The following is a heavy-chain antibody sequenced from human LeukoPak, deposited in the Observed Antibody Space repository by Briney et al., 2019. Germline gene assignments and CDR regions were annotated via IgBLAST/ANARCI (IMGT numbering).Heavy chain of an antibody. CDR1: GGSISSGGYY. Sequence: PSETLSLTCTVSGGSISSGGYYWSWIRQPPGKGLEWIGYIYHSGSTYYNPSLKSRVTISVDRSKNQFSLKLSFVTAADTAVYYCARDPSGTTGAYFDYWGQGTLVTVSS. D-gene: IGHD1-7*01. V-gene: IGHV4-30-2*01. CDR2: IYHSGST. J-gene: IGHJ4*02. CDR3: ARDPSGTTGAYFDY.